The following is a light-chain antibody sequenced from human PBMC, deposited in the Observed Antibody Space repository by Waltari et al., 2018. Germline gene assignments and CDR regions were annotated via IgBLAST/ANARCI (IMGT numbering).Light chain of an antibody. CDR3: QQYNSDSRT. J-gene: IGKJ1*01. Sequence: DIQMTQSPSTLSASVGDRVTITCRASQSIDTWLAWYQQKPGKAPKLLIYRASSLESGVPSMFSGSGSGTEFTLTISSLQPDDSATYYCQQYNSDSRTFGQGTKVEIK. CDR2: RAS. V-gene: IGKV1-5*03. CDR1: QSIDTW.